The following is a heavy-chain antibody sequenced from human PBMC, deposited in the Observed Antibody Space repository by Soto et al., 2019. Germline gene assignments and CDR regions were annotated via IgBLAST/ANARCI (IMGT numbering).Heavy chain of an antibody. D-gene: IGHD3-10*01. Sequence: SETLSLTCTVSGGSISSYYWSWIRQPAGKGLEWIGRIYTSGSTNYNPSLKSRVTMSVDTSKNQFSLKLSSVTAADTAVYYCASGRSTMVRGAPRWFDPWGQGTLVTVSS. CDR1: GGSISSYY. J-gene: IGHJ5*02. CDR2: IYTSGST. V-gene: IGHV4-4*07. CDR3: ASGRSTMVRGAPRWFDP.